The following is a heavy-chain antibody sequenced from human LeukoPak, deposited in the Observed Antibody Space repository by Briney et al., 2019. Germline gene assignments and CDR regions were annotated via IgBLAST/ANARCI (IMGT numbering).Heavy chain of an antibody. J-gene: IGHJ4*02. D-gene: IGHD3-9*01. CDR1: GYTFTSYG. Sequence: ASVKVSRKASGYTFTSYGFSWVRQAPGHGLEWMGWISTYNGNTNYAQKLQGRVTMTTDTSTSTAYMELRSLRSDDTAVYYCARVAGLRYFDWADYWGQGTPVTVSS. CDR3: ARVAGLRYFDWADY. CDR2: ISTYNGNT. V-gene: IGHV1-18*04.